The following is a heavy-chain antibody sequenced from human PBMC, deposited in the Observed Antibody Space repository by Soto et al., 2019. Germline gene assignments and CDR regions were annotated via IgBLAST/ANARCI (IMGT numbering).Heavy chain of an antibody. CDR1: GYTFTSYG. J-gene: IGHJ6*02. CDR3: EKQTRPYYYDSSGYYYGLGYYYGMDV. D-gene: IGHD3-22*01. Sequence: QVQLVQSGAEVKKPGASVKVSCKASGYTFTSYGISWVRQAPGQGLEWMGWISAYNGNTNYAQKLQGRVTMTTDTSTSTAYRELRSLRSEATAVYYCEKQTRPYYYDSSGYYYGLGYYYGMDVWGQGTTVTVSS. V-gene: IGHV1-18*01. CDR2: ISAYNGNT.